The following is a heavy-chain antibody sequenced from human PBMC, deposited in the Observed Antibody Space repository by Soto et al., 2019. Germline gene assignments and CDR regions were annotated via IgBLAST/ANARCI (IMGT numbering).Heavy chain of an antibody. CDR3: VRPYYSSSWFPFDR. V-gene: IGHV3-11*01. D-gene: IGHD6-13*01. CDR1: GFDFGDYY. J-gene: IGHJ4*02. CDR2: IDSGDGTT. Sequence: KSXGSLRLSCTGSGFDFGDYYMSWIRQAPGKGLEWVSYIDSGDGTTYYTDSVKGRFTISRDNAKKTVYLHMSSLRVEDTALYYCVRPYYSSSWFPFDRWGQGTLVTVSS.